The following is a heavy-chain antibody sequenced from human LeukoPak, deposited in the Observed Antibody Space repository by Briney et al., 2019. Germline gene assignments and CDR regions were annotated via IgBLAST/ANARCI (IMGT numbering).Heavy chain of an antibody. V-gene: IGHV4-4*09. D-gene: IGHD4-11*01. J-gene: IGHJ6*03. CDR1: GGSISSYY. CDR3: ARQRNNYGSYMDV. Sequence: SETLSLTCTVSGGSISSYYWSWIRQPPGKGLEWIGYIYTSGSTNYNPSLKSRVTISVDTSKNQFYLKLSSVTAADTAVYYCARQRNNYGSYMDVWGKGTTVTVSS. CDR2: IYTSGST.